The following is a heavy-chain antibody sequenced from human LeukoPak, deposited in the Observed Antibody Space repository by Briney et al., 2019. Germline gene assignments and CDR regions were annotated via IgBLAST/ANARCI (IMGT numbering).Heavy chain of an antibody. V-gene: IGHV6-1*01. D-gene: IGHD3-10*01. Sequence: SQTLSLTCAISGDSVSSNSAAWNWIRQSPSRGLEWLGRTYYRSKWYNDYAVSVKSRITINPDTSKNQFSLQLNSVTPEDTAVYCCAQSYYGSGSYYSLYDAFDIWGQGTMVTVSS. CDR2: TYYRSKWYN. CDR1: GDSVSSNSAA. J-gene: IGHJ3*02. CDR3: AQSYYGSGSYYSLYDAFDI.